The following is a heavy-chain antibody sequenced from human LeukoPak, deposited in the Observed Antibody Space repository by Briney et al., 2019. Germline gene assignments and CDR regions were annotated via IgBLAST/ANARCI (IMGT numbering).Heavy chain of an antibody. J-gene: IGHJ5*02. Sequence: PSETLSLTCTVSGGSISSYYWSWIRQPPGKGLEWIGYIYHSGSTYSNPSLKSRVTISVDRSKNQFSLRLTSVTAADTAVYYCARGRPYGGWFDPWGQGTLVTVSS. D-gene: IGHD3-10*01. CDR3: ARGRPYGGWFDP. CDR1: GGSISSYY. V-gene: IGHV4-59*12. CDR2: IYHSGST.